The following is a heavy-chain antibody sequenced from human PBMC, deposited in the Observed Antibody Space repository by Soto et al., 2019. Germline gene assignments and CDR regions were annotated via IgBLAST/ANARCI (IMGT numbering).Heavy chain of an antibody. J-gene: IGHJ4*02. V-gene: IGHV3-30-3*01. CDR3: AREVGGSSSGGPDY. D-gene: IGHD6-6*01. CDR2: ISYDGSKK. Sequence: QVQLVESGGGVVQPGRSLRLSCAASGFTFSSDAMHWVRQAPGKGLEGVAGISYDGSKKYYADPVKGRFTIARDNSKNTLYLQMDSLRGEDTAVYYCAREVGGSSSGGPDYWGQGTLVTVSS. CDR1: GFTFSSDA.